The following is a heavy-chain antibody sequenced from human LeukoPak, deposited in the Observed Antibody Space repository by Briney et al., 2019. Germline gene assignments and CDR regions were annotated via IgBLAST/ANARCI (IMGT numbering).Heavy chain of an antibody. CDR3: ASGYSYGLIDY. CDR2: ISSSSSHI. J-gene: IGHJ4*02. V-gene: IGHV3-21*01. CDR1: GFTFSSYS. Sequence: AGGSLRLSCAASGFTFSSYSMNWVRQAPGKGLEWVSSISSSSSHIYYADSVKGRFTISRDNAKNSLYLQMNSLRAEDTAVYYCASGYSYGLIDYWGQGTLVTVSS. D-gene: IGHD5-18*01.